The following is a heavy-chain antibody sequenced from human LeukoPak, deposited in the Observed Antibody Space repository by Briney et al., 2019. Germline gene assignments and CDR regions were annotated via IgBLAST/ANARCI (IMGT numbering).Heavy chain of an antibody. CDR1: GFTFDDYG. Sequence: GGSLRLSCAASGFTFDDYGMSWVRQAPGKGLEWVSGINWNGGSTGYADSVKGRFTFSRDNAKNSLYLQMNSLRAEDTAVYYCGKTTVGYSSGQKPAWPVDYWGQGTLVTVSS. J-gene: IGHJ4*02. CDR2: INWNGGST. D-gene: IGHD5-18*01. V-gene: IGHV3-20*04. CDR3: GKTTVGYSSGQKPAWPVDY.